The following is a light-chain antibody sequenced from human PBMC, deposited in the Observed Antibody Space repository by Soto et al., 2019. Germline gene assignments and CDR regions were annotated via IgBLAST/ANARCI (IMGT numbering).Light chain of an antibody. V-gene: IGLV2-14*03. CDR1: SSDVGGYNY. J-gene: IGLJ1*01. Sequence: LTQPASVSGSPGQSITISCTGTSSDVGGYNYVFWYQHPPGKAPKLMIYDVTNRPSGVSNRFSGSKSGNTASLTISGLQAEDEADYYCTSYTSSSTYVFGTGTKVTVL. CDR2: DVT. CDR3: TSYTSSSTYV.